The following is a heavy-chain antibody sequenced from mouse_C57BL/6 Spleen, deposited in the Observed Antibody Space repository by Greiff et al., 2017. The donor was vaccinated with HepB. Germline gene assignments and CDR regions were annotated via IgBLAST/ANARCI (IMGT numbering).Heavy chain of an antibody. V-gene: IGHV1-22*01. CDR3: ARGRVRDYDFDY. CDR1: GYTFTDYN. D-gene: IGHD2-4*01. J-gene: IGHJ2*01. CDR2: INPNNGGT. Sequence: EVKLMESGPELVKPGASVKMSCKASGYTFTDYNMHWVKQSHGKSLEWIGYINPNNGGTSYNQKFKGKATLTVNKSSSTAYMELRSLTSEDSAVYYCARGRVRDYDFDYWGQGTTLTVSS.